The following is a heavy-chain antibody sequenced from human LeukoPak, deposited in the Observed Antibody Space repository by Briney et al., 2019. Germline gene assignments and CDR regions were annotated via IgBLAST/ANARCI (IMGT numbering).Heavy chain of an antibody. V-gene: IGHV3-23*01. J-gene: IGHJ4*02. CDR2: ISGSSDST. D-gene: IGHD3-3*01. Sequence: GGSLSLSFAASGFTFSSYAMSWVRQAPGKGPEWVSGISGSSDSTYYADSVKGRFTISRDNSKNTVYLQMNSLRAEDTAAYYCAKDTIYFWSGYPMDYWGQGTLVTVSS. CDR3: AKDTIYFWSGYPMDY. CDR1: GFTFSSYA.